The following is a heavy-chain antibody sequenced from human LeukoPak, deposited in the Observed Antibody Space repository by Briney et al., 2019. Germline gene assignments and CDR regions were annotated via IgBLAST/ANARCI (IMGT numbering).Heavy chain of an antibody. J-gene: IGHJ4*02. CDR2: IYSGGST. V-gene: IGHV3-53*01. Sequence: GGSLRLSCAASGFTVSSNYMSWGRQAPGKGLEWVSVIYSGGSTYYADSVKGRFTISRDNSKNTLYLQMNSLRAEDTDVYYCARDSGDSSGCLAFDYWGQGTLVTVSS. CDR1: GFTVSSNY. CDR3: ARDSGDSSGCLAFDY. D-gene: IGHD3-22*01.